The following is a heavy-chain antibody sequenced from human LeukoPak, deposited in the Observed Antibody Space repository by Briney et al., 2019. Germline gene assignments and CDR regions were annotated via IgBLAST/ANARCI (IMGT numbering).Heavy chain of an antibody. CDR2: ISGSGGST. V-gene: IGHV3-23*01. CDR3: AKVSNYYGSGSTFDY. Sequence: GGSLRLSCAASGFTFSTYSMSWVRQAPGKGLEWVSAISGSGGSTYYADSVKGRFTISRDNSKNTLYLQMNSLRAEDTAVYYCAKVSNYYGSGSTFDYWGQGTLVTVSS. CDR1: GFTFSTYS. J-gene: IGHJ4*02. D-gene: IGHD3-10*01.